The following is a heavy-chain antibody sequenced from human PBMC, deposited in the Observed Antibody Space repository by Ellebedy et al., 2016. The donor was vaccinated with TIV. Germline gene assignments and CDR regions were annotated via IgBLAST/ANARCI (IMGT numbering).Heavy chain of an antibody. Sequence: GGSLRLSCAASGFTFSNYHMHWVRQAPGKGLEWVALIWSDGSLKYYADSVKGRFTLSRDSSNNTLFLQMNSLRADDTALYYCARARIAPRHTYFDYWGQGTLVTVSS. CDR3: ARARIAPRHTYFDY. J-gene: IGHJ4*02. D-gene: IGHD6-6*01. CDR2: IWSDGSLK. V-gene: IGHV3-33*01. CDR1: GFTFSNYH.